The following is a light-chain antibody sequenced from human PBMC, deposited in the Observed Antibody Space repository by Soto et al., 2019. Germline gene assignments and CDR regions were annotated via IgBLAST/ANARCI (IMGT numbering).Light chain of an antibody. CDR1: QSISRY. CDR2: VAS. Sequence: DIQMTQSPSSLSASVGDRVTISCRASQSISRYLNWYQQKPGEAPKLLIYVASSLQSGVPSRFSGSGSGTDFTLTISSLQPEDFATYYCQQSYSTLFTFGGGTKVEIK. CDR3: QQSYSTLFT. V-gene: IGKV1-39*01. J-gene: IGKJ4*01.